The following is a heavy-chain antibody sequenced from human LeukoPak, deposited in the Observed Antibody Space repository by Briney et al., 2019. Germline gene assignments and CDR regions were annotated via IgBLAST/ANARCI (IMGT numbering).Heavy chain of an antibody. CDR2: ISIGGDS. CDR3: ARGGPLGF. CDR1: GFIVSGSY. V-gene: IGHV3-66*01. J-gene: IGHJ4*02. Sequence: GGSLRLSCAASGFIVSGSYMYWVCQTPGKGLEWVSTISIGGDSYHADSVKPRFTISRDNSKNTLLHQMSSLRSEDTAVYYCARGGPLGFWGQGTLVTVSS.